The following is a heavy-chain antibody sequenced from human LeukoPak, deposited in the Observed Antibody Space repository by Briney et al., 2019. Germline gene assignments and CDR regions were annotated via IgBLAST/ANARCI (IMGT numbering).Heavy chain of an antibody. Sequence: SETLSLTRSVSDVSIDSYYWNWIRRPPGKGLEWIGYIYYNGNTNYSPSLKSRVTMSVDTSKNLFSLKVSSVTAADTAVYYCARGRSNYYGMDVWGQGTTVTVSS. CDR3: ARGRSNYYGMDV. V-gene: IGHV4-59*01. D-gene: IGHD1-26*01. J-gene: IGHJ6*02. CDR2: IYYNGNT. CDR1: DVSIDSYY.